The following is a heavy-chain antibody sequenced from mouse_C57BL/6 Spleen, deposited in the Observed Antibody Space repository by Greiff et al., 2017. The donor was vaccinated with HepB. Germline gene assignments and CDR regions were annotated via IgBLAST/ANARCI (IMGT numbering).Heavy chain of an antibody. CDR1: GFTFSSYA. CDR2: ISDGGSYT. D-gene: IGHD1-1*01. CDR3: ARGRDYYGSSYHGYFDV. Sequence: EVQLVESGGGLVKPGGSLKLSCAASGFTFSSYAMSWVRQTPEKRLEWVATISDGGSYTYYPDNVKGRFTISRDNAKNNLYLQMSHLKSEDTAMYYCARGRDYYGSSYHGYFDVWGTGTTVTVSS. J-gene: IGHJ1*03. V-gene: IGHV5-4*01.